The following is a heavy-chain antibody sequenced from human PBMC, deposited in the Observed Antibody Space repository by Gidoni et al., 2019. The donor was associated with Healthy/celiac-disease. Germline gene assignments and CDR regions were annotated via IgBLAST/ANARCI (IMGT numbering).Heavy chain of an antibody. V-gene: IGHV3-15*01. CDR2: IKSKTDGGTT. CDR1: GFTFSNAW. J-gene: IGHJ2*01. CDR3: TSRGVSGSYSWYFDL. D-gene: IGHD1-26*01. Sequence: EVQLVESGGGVVKPGGSLRVSCAASGFTFSNAWMGWVRQAPGKGLEWVVRIKSKTDGGTTDYAAPVKGRFTISRDDSKNTLYLQMTSLKTEDTAVYYCTSRGVSGSYSWYFDLWGRGTLVTVSS.